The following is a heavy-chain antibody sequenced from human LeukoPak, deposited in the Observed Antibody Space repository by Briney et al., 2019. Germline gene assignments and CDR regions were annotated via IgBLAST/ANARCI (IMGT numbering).Heavy chain of an antibody. CDR1: GFTFSDYY. Sequence: PGGSLRLSCAASGFTFSDYYMSWIRQAPGKGLEWVSYISGSGSTIYYADSVKGRFTISRDNAKNSLYLQMNSLRAEDTAVYYCARDAKELPYYMDVWGKGTTVTVSS. J-gene: IGHJ6*03. D-gene: IGHD1-7*01. CDR2: ISGSGSTI. CDR3: ARDAKELPYYMDV. V-gene: IGHV3-11*04.